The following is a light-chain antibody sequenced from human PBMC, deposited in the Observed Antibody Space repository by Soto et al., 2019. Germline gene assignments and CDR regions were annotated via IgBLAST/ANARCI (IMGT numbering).Light chain of an antibody. CDR1: SRDIGAYNL. CDR3: TSYTTSPLSYV. J-gene: IGLJ1*01. V-gene: IGLV2-14*01. CDR2: EVR. Sequence: QPELTQPGSISGSPGQSITISCSGTSRDIGAYNLVSWYQQPPGKAPKLLIYEVRNRPSGISYRFSGSKSGNTASLTISGLQAEDEADYYCTSYTTSPLSYVFGTGTKV.